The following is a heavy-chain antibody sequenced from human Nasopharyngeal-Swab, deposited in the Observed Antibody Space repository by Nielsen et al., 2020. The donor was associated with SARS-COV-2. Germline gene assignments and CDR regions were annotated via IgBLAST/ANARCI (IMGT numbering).Heavy chain of an antibody. CDR1: GYTFTSYD. J-gene: IGHJ3*02. CDR2: MNPNSGNT. D-gene: IGHD2-2*01. Sequence: ASVKVSCKASGYTFTSYDINWVRQATGQGLEWMGWMNPNSGNTGYAQKFQGRVTMTRNTSISTAYMELSSLRSEDTAVYYCAAVYCSSTSCHDAFDIWGQGTMVTVSS. CDR3: AAVYCSSTSCHDAFDI. V-gene: IGHV1-8*01.